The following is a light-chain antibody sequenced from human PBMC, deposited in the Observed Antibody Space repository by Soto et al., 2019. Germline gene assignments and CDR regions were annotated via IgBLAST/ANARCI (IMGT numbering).Light chain of an antibody. Sequence: QSVLTQPASVSGSPRQSITISCTGASSDVGSYTYVSWYQQHPGKAPKLMIYEVNNRPSGVSNRFSGSKSGNTASLTISWLQAEDEADYYCSSYTSSSTLYVFGTGTKVTVL. CDR3: SSYTSSSTLYV. J-gene: IGLJ1*01. CDR1: SSDVGSYTY. CDR2: EVN. V-gene: IGLV2-14*01.